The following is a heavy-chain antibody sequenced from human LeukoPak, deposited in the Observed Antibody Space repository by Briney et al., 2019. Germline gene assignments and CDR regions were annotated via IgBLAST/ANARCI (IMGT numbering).Heavy chain of an antibody. J-gene: IGHJ4*02. V-gene: IGHV3-23*01. Sequence: GGSLRLSCAASGFSFSSNAMSWVRQAPGEGLEWVSAISDRGDNKFCADSVKGRFTISRDNSENTLYLQMNSLRAEDTAIYYCAKGGGSWWEYWGQGALVTVSS. CDR1: GFSFSSNA. CDR3: AKGGGSWWEY. D-gene: IGHD1-26*01. CDR2: ISDRGDNK.